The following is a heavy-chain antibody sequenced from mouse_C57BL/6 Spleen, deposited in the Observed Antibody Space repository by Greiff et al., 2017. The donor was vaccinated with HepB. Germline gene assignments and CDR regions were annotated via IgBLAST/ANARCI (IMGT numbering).Heavy chain of an antibody. J-gene: IGHJ4*01. D-gene: IGHD2-5*01. CDR3: AEGVRSNYVGYAMDY. CDR1: GFNIKNTY. CDR2: IDPANGNT. Sequence: EVQLQQSVAELVRPGASVKLSCTASGFNIKNTYMHWVKQRPEQGLEWIGRIDPANGNTKYAPKFQGKATITADTSSNTAYLQLSSLTSEDTAIYYCAEGVRSNYVGYAMDYWGQGTSVTVSS. V-gene: IGHV14-3*01.